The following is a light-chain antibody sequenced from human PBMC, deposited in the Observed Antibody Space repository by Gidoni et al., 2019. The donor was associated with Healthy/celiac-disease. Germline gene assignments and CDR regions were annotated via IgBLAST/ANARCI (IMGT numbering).Light chain of an antibody. CDR3: NSRDSSGNHLV. Sequence: SSELTQDPAVSVALGQTVRLTCQGDSLRSDYASWYQQKPGQAPVLVIYGKNNRPSGIPDRFSGSSSGNTASLTITGAQAEDEADYYGNSRDSSGNHLVFGGGTKLTVL. J-gene: IGLJ2*01. CDR1: SLRSDY. V-gene: IGLV3-19*01. CDR2: GKN.